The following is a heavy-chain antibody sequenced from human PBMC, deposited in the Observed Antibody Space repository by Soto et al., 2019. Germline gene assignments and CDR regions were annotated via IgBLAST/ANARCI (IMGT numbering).Heavy chain of an antibody. CDR1: GYTFTSYA. Sequence: QVQLVQSGAEVKKPGASVKVSCKASGYTFTSYAMHWVRQAPGQRLEWMGWINAGNGNTKYSQRFQGRVNITRDTSASTAYIALSSLRSADTAVYYCARDVGATGDWGQGTLVTVSS. D-gene: IGHD1-26*01. V-gene: IGHV1-3*01. CDR3: ARDVGATGD. CDR2: INAGNGNT. J-gene: IGHJ4*02.